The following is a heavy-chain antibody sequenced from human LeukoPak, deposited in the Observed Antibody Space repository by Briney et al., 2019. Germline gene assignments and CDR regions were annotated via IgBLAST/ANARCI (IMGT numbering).Heavy chain of an antibody. D-gene: IGHD3-10*01. CDR1: DVSISIYY. V-gene: IGHV4-59*01. Sequence: PSETLSLTCTVSDVSISIYYWNWIRQPPGKGLEWIGYIYNSGSSTIYNPSLQSRVTISVDMSKNQFSLRLSSVTAADTAVYFCVRDRELTYWGQGILVTVSS. CDR2: IYNSGSST. CDR3: VRDRELTY. J-gene: IGHJ4*02.